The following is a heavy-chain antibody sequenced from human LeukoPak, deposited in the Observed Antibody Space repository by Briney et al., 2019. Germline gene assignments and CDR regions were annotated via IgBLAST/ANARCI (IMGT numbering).Heavy chain of an antibody. CDR2: IYTSGST. J-gene: IGHJ4*02. CDR1: GGSISGYY. D-gene: IGHD6-19*01. V-gene: IGHV4-4*07. Sequence: SETLSLTCTVSGGSISGYYWSWIRQPAGKGLERIGRIYTSGSTNYNPSLKSRVTMSVDTSKNQFSLKLSSVTAADTVVYYCARDSPGYSSGWYHFDYWGQGTLVTVSS. CDR3: ARDSPGYSSGWYHFDY.